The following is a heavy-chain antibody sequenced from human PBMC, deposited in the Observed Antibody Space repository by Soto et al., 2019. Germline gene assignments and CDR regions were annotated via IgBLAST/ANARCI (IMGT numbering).Heavy chain of an antibody. V-gene: IGHV3-30-3*01. Sequence: AGGSLRLSCAASGFTFSNYPMHWVRQAPGKGLEWVAVMSYDGSNKYYADSVKGRFTISRDNSKNTLYLQMNSLRAEDTAVYYCAREAAMVTDYFDYWGQGTLVTVSS. CDR1: GFTFSNYP. CDR2: MSYDGSNK. J-gene: IGHJ4*02. D-gene: IGHD5-18*01. CDR3: AREAAMVTDYFDY.